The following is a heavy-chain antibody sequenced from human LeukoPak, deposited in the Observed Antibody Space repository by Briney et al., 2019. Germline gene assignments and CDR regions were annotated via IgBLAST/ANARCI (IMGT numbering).Heavy chain of an antibody. CDR3: AGTYYYDSSGYYPPPYFDY. D-gene: IGHD3-22*01. Sequence: SETLSLTCTVSGGSISSYYWSWIRQPPGKGLEWIGYIYYSGSTNYNPSLKSRVTISVDTSKNQFSLKLSSVTAADTAVYYCAGTYYYDSSGYYPPPYFDYWGQGTLVTVSS. CDR2: IYYSGST. CDR1: GGSISSYY. V-gene: IGHV4-59*08. J-gene: IGHJ4*02.